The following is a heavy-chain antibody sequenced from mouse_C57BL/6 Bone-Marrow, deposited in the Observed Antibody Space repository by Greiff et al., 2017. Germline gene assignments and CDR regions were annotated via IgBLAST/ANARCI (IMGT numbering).Heavy chain of an antibody. Sequence: VQLQQPGAELVKPGASVKMSCKASGYTFTSYWITWVKQRPGQGLEWIGDISPGSGSTTYNEKFKGKATLTVDTSSSTAYMQLSSLTSEDSAVYYCARDYSNYRGDYWGQGTSVTGSS. CDR3: ARDYSNYRGDY. J-gene: IGHJ4*01. CDR2: ISPGSGST. V-gene: IGHV1-55*01. D-gene: IGHD2-5*01. CDR1: GYTFTSYW.